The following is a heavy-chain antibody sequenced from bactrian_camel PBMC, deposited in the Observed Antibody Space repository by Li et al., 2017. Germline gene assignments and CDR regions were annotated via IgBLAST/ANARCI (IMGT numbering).Heavy chain of an antibody. CDR1: GGSFGATD. D-gene: IGHD5*01. V-gene: IGHV3S53*01. Sequence: HVQLVESGGGSVQDGGSLRLSCTLSGGSFGATDMGWYRQAPGNECDLVSSLTWDGTTYYDDSVKGRFTISHDNAKNTLYFQLNDLKTEDTAMYYCQKGWVVELDPERRGQGTQVTVS. J-gene: IGHJ4*01. CDR2: LTWDGTT.